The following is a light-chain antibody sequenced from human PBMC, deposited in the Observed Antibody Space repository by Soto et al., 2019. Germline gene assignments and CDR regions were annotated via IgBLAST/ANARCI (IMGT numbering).Light chain of an antibody. CDR3: QQYYSTPRT. CDR2: DTS. V-gene: IGKV3-15*01. J-gene: IGKJ1*01. Sequence: EVVMTQSPATLSVSPGEGATLFCRASQGIGDTLAWYQHKPGQTPRLLIYDTSTRATGVPARFSGSRSGTEFTLTINSLQSEDFAVYYCQQYYSTPRTFGQGTKVEIK. CDR1: QGIGDT.